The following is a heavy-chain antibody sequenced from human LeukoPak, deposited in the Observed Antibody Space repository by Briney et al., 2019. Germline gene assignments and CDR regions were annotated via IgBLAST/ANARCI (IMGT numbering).Heavy chain of an antibody. J-gene: IGHJ4*02. V-gene: IGHV1-18*01. CDR3: ARDRNAAGFDY. Sequence: ASVKVSCKASGYTFTSYGISWVRQAPGQGLEWMGWISAYNGNTNYAQKLQGRVTMTTGTSTITAYMELRSLRSDDTAVYYCARDRNAAGFDYWGQGTLVTVSS. D-gene: IGHD1-14*01. CDR2: ISAYNGNT. CDR1: GYTFTSYG.